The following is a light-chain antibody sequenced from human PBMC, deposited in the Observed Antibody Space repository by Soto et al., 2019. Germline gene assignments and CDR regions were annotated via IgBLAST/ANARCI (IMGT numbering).Light chain of an antibody. CDR1: NSDFGIYDF. Sequence: QSGLTQPASVSGTPGQSITISCTGSNSDFGIYDFVSWYQHHPGRAPKLIVSEVSHRPSGVSNRFSGSKSGNTASLTISGLQSEDEADYYCISYTSDDVRYVFGTGTKVTVL. J-gene: IGLJ1*01. V-gene: IGLV2-14*01. CDR3: ISYTSDDVRYV. CDR2: EVS.